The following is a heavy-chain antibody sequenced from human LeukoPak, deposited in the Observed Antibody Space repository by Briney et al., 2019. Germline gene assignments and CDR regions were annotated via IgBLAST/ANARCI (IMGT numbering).Heavy chain of an antibody. J-gene: IGHJ4*02. CDR1: GGSFSGYY. V-gene: IGHV4-34*01. D-gene: IGHD2-2*01. CDR3: AREGIVVVPAAIGFDY. CDR2: INHSGST. Sequence: SETLSLICAVYGGSFSGYYWSWIRQPPGKGLEWIGEINHSGSTNYNPSLKSRVTISVDTSKNQFSLKLSSVTAADTAVYYCAREGIVVVPAAIGFDYWGQGTLATVSS.